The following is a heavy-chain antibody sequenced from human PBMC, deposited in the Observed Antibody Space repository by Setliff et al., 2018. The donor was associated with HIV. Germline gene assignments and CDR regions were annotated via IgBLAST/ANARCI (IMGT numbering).Heavy chain of an antibody. CDR3: ARGIRTAAAPTFDH. CDR1: GDSFGGSH. Sequence: PSETLSLTCAVYGDSFGGSHWTWIRQPPGKGLEWIGEINQSGSTKYNPSLSGRVSISIDTSKNQFYLNLGSVTTADTAVYFCARGIRTAAAPTFDHWGQGALVTVSS. V-gene: IGHV4-34*01. D-gene: IGHD6-13*01. CDR2: INQSGST. J-gene: IGHJ4*02.